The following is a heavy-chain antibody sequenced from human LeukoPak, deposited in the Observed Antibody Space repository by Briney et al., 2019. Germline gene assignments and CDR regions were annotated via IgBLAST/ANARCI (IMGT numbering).Heavy chain of an antibody. Sequence: SETLSLTCTVSGASISRSDYFWGWIRQPPGQGLEWIGSIYYSGSTYYSPSLKGRVTISVDTSKNQFSLKLNSVTAADTAVYYCARSSEYGDPFNYWGEGTLVTVSS. J-gene: IGHJ1*01. CDR1: GASISRSDYF. CDR3: ARSSEYGDPFNY. V-gene: IGHV4-39*01. D-gene: IGHD4-17*01. CDR2: IYYSGST.